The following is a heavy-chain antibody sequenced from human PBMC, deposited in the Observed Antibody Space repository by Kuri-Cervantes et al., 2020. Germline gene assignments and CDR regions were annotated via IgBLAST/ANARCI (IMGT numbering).Heavy chain of an antibody. V-gene: IGHV3-21*01. J-gene: IGHJ6*02. CDR2: ISSSSSYI. D-gene: IGHD3-16*01. CDR3: ARDGDYYYYYGMDV. Sequence: GESLKISCAASGFTFSSYSMNWVRQAPGKGLEWVSSISSSSSYIYYADSVKGRFTISRDNAKNSLYLQMNSLRDEDTAVYYCARDGDYYYYYGMDVWGQGTTVTVSS. CDR1: GFTFSSYS.